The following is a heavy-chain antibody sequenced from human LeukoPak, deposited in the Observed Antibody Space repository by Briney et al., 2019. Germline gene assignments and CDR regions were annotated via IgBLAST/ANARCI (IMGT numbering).Heavy chain of an antibody. CDR1: GFTFSSYW. Sequence: RGSLRLSCAASGFTFSSYWMHWVRQAPGKGLVWVSRINSDGSSTSYADSVKGRFTISRDNAKNTLYLQMNSLRAEDTAVYYCARDGPPSYYYDSSGYLFDYWGQGTLVTVSS. D-gene: IGHD3-22*01. CDR3: ARDGPPSYYYDSSGYLFDY. V-gene: IGHV3-74*01. J-gene: IGHJ4*02. CDR2: INSDGSST.